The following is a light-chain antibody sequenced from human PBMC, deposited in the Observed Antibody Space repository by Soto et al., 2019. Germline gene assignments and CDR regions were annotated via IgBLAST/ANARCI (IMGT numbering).Light chain of an antibody. CDR3: VLYMGNGIRV. Sequence: QTVVTQEPSFSVSPGGTVTLTCGLTSGSVSTSYCPSWYQQTPGQAPRTLIYSINTRSSGVPDRFSGSILGNKAALTITGAQADDESDYYCVLYMGNGIRVFGGGTKLTVL. V-gene: IGLV8-61*01. CDR2: SIN. J-gene: IGLJ3*02. CDR1: SGSVSTSYC.